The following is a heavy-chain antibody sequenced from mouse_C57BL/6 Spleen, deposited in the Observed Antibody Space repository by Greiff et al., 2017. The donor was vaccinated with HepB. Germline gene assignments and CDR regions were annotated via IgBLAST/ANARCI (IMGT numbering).Heavy chain of an antibody. V-gene: IGHV1-4*01. D-gene: IGHD1-1*01. Sequence: QVQLQQSGAELARPGASVKMSCKASGYTFTSYTMHWVNQRPGQGLEWIGYINPSSGYTKYNQKFKDKATLTADKSSSTAYMQLSSLTSEDSAVYYCAREYYYGSSYAMDYWGQGTSVTVSS. CDR3: AREYYYGSSYAMDY. CDR1: GYTFTSYT. J-gene: IGHJ4*01. CDR2: INPSSGYT.